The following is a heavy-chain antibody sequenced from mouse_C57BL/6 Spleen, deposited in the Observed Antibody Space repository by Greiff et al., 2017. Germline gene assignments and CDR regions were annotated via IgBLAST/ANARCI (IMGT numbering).Heavy chain of an antibody. CDR1: GFSFNTYA. Sequence: EVMLVESGGGLVQPKGSLKLSCAASGFSFNTYAMNWVRQAPGQGLEWVARIRSKSNNYATYYADSVKDRFTISRDDSESMLYLQMNNLKTEDTAMYYCVRQGGSTYFDYWGQGTTLTVSS. V-gene: IGHV10-1*01. D-gene: IGHD1-1*01. CDR3: VRQGGSTYFDY. CDR2: IRSKSNNYAT. J-gene: IGHJ2*01.